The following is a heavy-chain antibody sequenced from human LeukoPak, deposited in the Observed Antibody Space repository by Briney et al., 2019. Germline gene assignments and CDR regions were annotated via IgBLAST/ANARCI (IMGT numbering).Heavy chain of an antibody. Sequence: ASVKVSCKASGYTFTSYGISWVRQAPGQGLEWMGWISAYNGNTNYAQKLQGRVTMTTDTSTSTAYMGLRSLRSDDTAVYYCARWGDSSSSYDAFDIWGQGTMVTVSS. J-gene: IGHJ3*02. D-gene: IGHD6-6*01. V-gene: IGHV1-18*01. CDR3: ARWGDSSSSYDAFDI. CDR2: ISAYNGNT. CDR1: GYTFTSYG.